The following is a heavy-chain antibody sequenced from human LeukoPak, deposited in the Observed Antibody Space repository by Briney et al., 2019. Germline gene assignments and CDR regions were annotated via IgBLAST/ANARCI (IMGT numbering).Heavy chain of an antibody. V-gene: IGHV5-51*01. D-gene: IGHD1-26*01. CDR1: GYSFTSYW. CDR3: ARAIVGPTKYVDY. CDR2: IYPGDSDT. Sequence: GESLKISCKASGYSFTSYWIGWVRQMPGKGLEWMGIIYPGDSDTRYSPSFQGQVTIPADKSISTAYLQWRSLKASDTAMYYCARAIVGPTKYVDYWGQGTLVTVSS. J-gene: IGHJ4*02.